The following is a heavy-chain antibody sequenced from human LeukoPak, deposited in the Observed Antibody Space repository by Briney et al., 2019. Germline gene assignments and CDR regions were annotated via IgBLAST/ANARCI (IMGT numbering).Heavy chain of an antibody. D-gene: IGHD6-19*01. CDR3: AKGIRWLVSPIDY. CDR1: GYTFSSYA. J-gene: IGHJ4*02. Sequence: GGSLRLSCAASGYTFSSYAMSWVRQAPGKGLEWVSAISGSGGSTYYADSVKGRFTISRDNSKNTLYLQMNSLRAEDTAVYYCAKGIRWLVSPIDYWGQGTLVTVSS. CDR2: ISGSGGST. V-gene: IGHV3-23*01.